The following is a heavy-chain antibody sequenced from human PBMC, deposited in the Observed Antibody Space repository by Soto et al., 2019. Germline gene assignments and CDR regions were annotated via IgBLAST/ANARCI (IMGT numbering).Heavy chain of an antibody. Sequence: APVKVASTASGYTFTSYGISWVRQAPGQGLEWMGWISAYNGNTNYAQKLQGRVTMTTDTSTSTAYMELRSLRSDDTAVYYCARLNGDDYYYYGMDVWGQGTTVTVSS. CDR2: ISAYNGNT. V-gene: IGHV1-18*01. CDR3: ARLNGDDYYYYGMDV. D-gene: IGHD4-17*01. J-gene: IGHJ6*02. CDR1: GYTFTSYG.